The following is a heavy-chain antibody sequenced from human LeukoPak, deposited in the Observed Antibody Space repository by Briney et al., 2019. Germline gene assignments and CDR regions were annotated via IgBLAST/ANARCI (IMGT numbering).Heavy chain of an antibody. V-gene: IGHV3-53*01. J-gene: IGHJ6*03. CDR2: IYSGGDT. D-gene: IGHD1-14*01. CDR1: GFTVSSNY. Sequence: PGGSLSLSCVASGFTVSSNYMTWVRQAPGKGREWVSVIYSGGDTYYADSVKGRFTISRDNSKNTLYLQMNSLRADDTAVYFCARQGASYNNGYYYYHYMAAWGKGTTVTVSS. CDR3: ARQGASYNNGYYYYHYMAA.